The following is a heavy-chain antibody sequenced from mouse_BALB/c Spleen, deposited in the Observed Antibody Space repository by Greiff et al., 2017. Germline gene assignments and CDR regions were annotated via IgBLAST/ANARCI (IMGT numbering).Heavy chain of an antibody. CDR2: IYPGDGDT. CDR3: ARYDGTLDY. Sequence: VQLQQSGAELARPGASVKLSCKTSGYTFTNYWMQWVKQRPGQGLEWIGAIYPGDGDTRYTQKFKGKATLTADKSSSTAYMQLSTLASEDSAVYYCARYDGTLDYWGQGTTLTVSS. D-gene: IGHD1-1*01. J-gene: IGHJ2*01. V-gene: IGHV1-87*01. CDR1: GYTFTNYW.